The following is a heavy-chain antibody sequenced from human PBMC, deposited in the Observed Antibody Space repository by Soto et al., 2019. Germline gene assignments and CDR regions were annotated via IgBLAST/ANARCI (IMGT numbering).Heavy chain of an antibody. CDR2: ISAYNGNT. CDR3: ARALNVRYFDWLLSGEFDY. J-gene: IGHJ4*02. V-gene: IGHV1-18*01. CDR1: GYTFTSYG. D-gene: IGHD3-9*01. Sequence: GASVKVSCTESGYTFTSYGISWVRQAPGQGLEWMGWISAYNGNTNYAQKLQGRVTMTTDTSTSTAYMELRSLRSDDTAVYYCARALNVRYFDWLLSGEFDYWGQGTLVTVSS.